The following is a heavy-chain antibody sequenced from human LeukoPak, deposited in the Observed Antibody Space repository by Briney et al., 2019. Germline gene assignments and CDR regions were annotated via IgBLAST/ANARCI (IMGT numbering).Heavy chain of an antibody. CDR1: GYTFTSYA. V-gene: IGHV7-4-1*02. J-gene: IGHJ3*02. D-gene: IGHD3-16*01. Sequence: ASVKVSCKASGYTFTSYAMNWVRQAPGQGLEWMGWINTNTGNPTYAQGFTGRFVFSLDTSVSTAYLQISSLKAEDTAVYYCARASFGGVYDAFDIWGQGTMVTVSS. CDR3: ARASFGGVYDAFDI. CDR2: INTNTGNP.